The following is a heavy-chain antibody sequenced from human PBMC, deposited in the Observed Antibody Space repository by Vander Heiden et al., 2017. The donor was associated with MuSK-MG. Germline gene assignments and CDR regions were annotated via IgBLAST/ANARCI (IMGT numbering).Heavy chain of an antibody. J-gene: IGHJ4*02. Sequence: QVQLVQSGAEVKKPGASVKVSCKASGYTFTSYAMHWVRQAPGQRLEWMGWINAGNGNTKYSQKFQGRVTITRDTSASTADMELSSMRSEETAVYYCAIVEAGYYDFWSGFDYWGQGTMVTVYS. CDR1: GYTFTSYA. CDR2: INAGNGNT. CDR3: AIVEAGYYDFWSGFDY. D-gene: IGHD3-3*01. V-gene: IGHV1-3*01.